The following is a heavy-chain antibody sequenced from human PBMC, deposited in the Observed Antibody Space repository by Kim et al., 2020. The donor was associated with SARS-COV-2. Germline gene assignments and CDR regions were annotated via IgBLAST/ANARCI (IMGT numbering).Heavy chain of an antibody. V-gene: IGHV4-30-2*01. J-gene: IGHJ4*02. CDR1: GGSISSGGYS. CDR2: IYHSGST. Sequence: SETLSLTCAVSGGSISSGGYSWSWIRQPPGKGLEWIGYIYHSGSTYYNPSLKSRVTISVDRSKNQFSLKLSSVTAADTAVYYCARATYDFWSGYLPLFDYWGQGTLVTVSS. D-gene: IGHD3-3*01. CDR3: ARATYDFWSGYLPLFDY.